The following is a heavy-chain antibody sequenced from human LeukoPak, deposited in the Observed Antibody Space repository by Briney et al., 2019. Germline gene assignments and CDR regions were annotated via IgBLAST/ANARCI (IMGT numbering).Heavy chain of an antibody. Sequence: GASVKVSCKASGYTFTGYYMHWVRQAPGQGLEWMGWIDPNSGGINYAQKFQGRVTMTRDTSISTAYMELSRLRSDDTAVYYCARLADCSSSNCRSFDYWGQGTLVTVSS. D-gene: IGHD2-2*01. V-gene: IGHV1-2*02. CDR3: ARLADCSSSNCRSFDY. CDR1: GYTFTGYY. CDR2: IDPNSGGI. J-gene: IGHJ4*02.